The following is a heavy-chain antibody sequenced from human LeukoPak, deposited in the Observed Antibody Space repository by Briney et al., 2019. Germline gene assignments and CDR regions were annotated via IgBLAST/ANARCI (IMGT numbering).Heavy chain of an antibody. J-gene: IGHJ4*02. Sequence: SETLSLTCTVSGYSISSGYYWAWRRPPPGKGLEWIGNINHSGSTYYKPSLKSRVNVSGERNKNKVSLRLSSVTAADTAVYYCARVCSSGRCLDYWGQGTLVTVSS. CDR1: GYSISSGYY. CDR2: INHSGST. V-gene: IGHV4-38-2*02. D-gene: IGHD2-15*01. CDR3: ARVCSSGRCLDY.